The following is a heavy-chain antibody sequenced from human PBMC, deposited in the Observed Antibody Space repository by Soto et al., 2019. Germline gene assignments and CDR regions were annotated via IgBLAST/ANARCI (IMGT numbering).Heavy chain of an antibody. Sequence: SETLSLTCAVSGGSITSSGYSWTWIRQPPGKGLEWIGYIYHTGTTYYNPSLKSRLTISLDRSKNHFPLKLTPVTAADTAVYFCARELIMLRGAGGMDVWGQGATVTVSS. CDR3: ARELIMLRGAGGMDV. J-gene: IGHJ6*02. V-gene: IGHV4-30-2*01. CDR2: IYHTGTT. D-gene: IGHD3-10*01. CDR1: GGSITSSGYS.